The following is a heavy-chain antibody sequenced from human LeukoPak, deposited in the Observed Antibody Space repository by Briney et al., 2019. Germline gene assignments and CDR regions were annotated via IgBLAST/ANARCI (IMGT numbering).Heavy chain of an antibody. CDR2: LYSGGGT. CDR3: VGQTHKDY. J-gene: IGHJ4*02. CDR1: GFTVSNSY. V-gene: IGHV3-53*01. Sequence: AGGSLRLSCAASGFTVSNSYMSWVRQAPGKGLEWVSVLYSGGGTYYTDSVRGRFTISRDSSKNNLNLQMNSLRADDTAVYYCVGQTHKDYWGQGTLVTVSS.